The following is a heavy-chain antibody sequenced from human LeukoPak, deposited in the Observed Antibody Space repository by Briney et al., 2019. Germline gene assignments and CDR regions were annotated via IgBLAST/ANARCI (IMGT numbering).Heavy chain of an antibody. J-gene: IGHJ4*02. Sequence: GGSLRLSCAASGFTFSTYGMNWVRQAPGKGLEWVSYISSSTSTIYYADSVKGRFTISRDNSKNTLYLQMNSLRAEDTAVYYCAKDSSITIFGVVTPRPIDYWGQGTLVTVSS. CDR2: ISSSTSTI. CDR3: AKDSSITIFGVVTPRPIDY. V-gene: IGHV3-48*01. D-gene: IGHD3-3*01. CDR1: GFTFSTYG.